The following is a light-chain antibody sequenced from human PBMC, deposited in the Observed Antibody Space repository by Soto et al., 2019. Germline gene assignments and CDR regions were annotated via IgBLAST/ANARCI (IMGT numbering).Light chain of an antibody. CDR2: GAS. CDR3: QQYGSSPSIT. Sequence: ESVLTQSPVTLSFSPWEIATLSCSSIQSVSSSYLAWYQQKPGQAPRLLIYGASSRATGIPDRFSGSGSGTDFTLTISRLEPEDFAVYYCQQYGSSPSITFGQGTRLEIK. V-gene: IGKV3-20*01. CDR1: QSVSSSY. J-gene: IGKJ5*01.